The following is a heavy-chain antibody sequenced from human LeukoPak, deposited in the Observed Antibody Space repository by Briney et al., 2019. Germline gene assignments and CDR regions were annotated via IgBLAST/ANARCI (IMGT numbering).Heavy chain of an antibody. CDR1: GFTFNNYA. CDR2: ISGGGETT. CDR3: ARDYADYVGYFFFDY. D-gene: IGHD4-17*01. Sequence: GGSLRLSCAASGFTFNNYAMNWVRQAPGKGLEWVSSISGGGETTYYADSVKGRFTISRDNSQNTLYLQMNSLRAEDTAVYYCARDYADYVGYFFFDYWGQGTLVTVSS. V-gene: IGHV3-23*01. J-gene: IGHJ4*02.